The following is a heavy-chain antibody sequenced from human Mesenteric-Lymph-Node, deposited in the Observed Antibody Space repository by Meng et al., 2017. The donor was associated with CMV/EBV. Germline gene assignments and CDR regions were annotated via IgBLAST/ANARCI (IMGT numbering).Heavy chain of an antibody. CDR3: ARGEILDGVVAVPGATDY. CDR1: GYTFSGYY. CDR2: IIPKTGGV. J-gene: IGHJ4*02. V-gene: IGHV1-2*02. D-gene: IGHD2-2*01. Sequence: ASVKVSCKASGYTFSGYYLHWVRQGPGQGLEWMGWIIPKTGGVKYSQKFQGRVSLTRDTSISTAYMELSSLKSDDTAVYYCARGEILDGVVAVPGATDYWGQGALVT.